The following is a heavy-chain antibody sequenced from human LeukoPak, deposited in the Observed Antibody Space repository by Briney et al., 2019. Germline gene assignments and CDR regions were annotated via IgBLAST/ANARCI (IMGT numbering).Heavy chain of an antibody. CDR3: AREGTGTTSFGY. CDR2: ISYDGSNK. Sequence: GGSLRLSCAASGFTFSSYAMHWVRQAPGKGLEWVAVISYDGSNKYYADSVKGRFTISRDNSKNTLYLQMNSLRAEDTAVYYCAREGTGTTSFGYWGQGTLVTVSS. J-gene: IGHJ4*02. CDR1: GFTFSSYA. D-gene: IGHD1-7*01. V-gene: IGHV3-30-3*01.